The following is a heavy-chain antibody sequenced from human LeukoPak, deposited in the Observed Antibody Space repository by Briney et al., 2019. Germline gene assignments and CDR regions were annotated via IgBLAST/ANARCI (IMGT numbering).Heavy chain of an antibody. Sequence: GGSLRLSCAASGFTFSNAWMNWVRQAPGKGLEWVSYISSSSSTIYYADSVKGRFTISRDNAKNSLYLQMNSLRAEDTAVYYCARNPSSDYWGQGTLVTVSS. J-gene: IGHJ4*02. CDR3: ARNPSSDY. CDR2: ISSSSSTI. V-gene: IGHV3-48*01. CDR1: GFTFSNAW.